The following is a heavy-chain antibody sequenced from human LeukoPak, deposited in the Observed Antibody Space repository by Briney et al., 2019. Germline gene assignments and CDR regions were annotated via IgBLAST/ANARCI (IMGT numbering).Heavy chain of an antibody. V-gene: IGHV1-46*01. CDR1: GYTFTSYY. D-gene: IGHD5-12*01. J-gene: IGHJ2*01. Sequence: ASVKASCKASGYTFTSYYMHWVRQAPGQGLECMGIINPSGGSTSYAQKFQGRVTMTRDTSTSTVYMELSSLRSEDTAVYYCARGRGRGYSGYDGWYFDLWGRGTLVTVSS. CDR3: ARGRGRGYSGYDGWYFDL. CDR2: INPSGGST.